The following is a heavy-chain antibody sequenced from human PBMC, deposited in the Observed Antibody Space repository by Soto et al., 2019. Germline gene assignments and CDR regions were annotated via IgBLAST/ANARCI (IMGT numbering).Heavy chain of an antibody. Sequence: ASVKVSCKASGYTFTGYYMHWVRQAPGQGLEWMGWINPKSGDTKYAQKFQGWATMTRDTSINTAYMELSRLKSDDTAVYYCAKRGASGYSYYGMDVWGQGTTVTVSS. D-gene: IGHD3-10*01. CDR3: AKRGASGYSYYGMDV. CDR1: GYTFTGYY. J-gene: IGHJ6*02. V-gene: IGHV1-2*04. CDR2: INPKSGDT.